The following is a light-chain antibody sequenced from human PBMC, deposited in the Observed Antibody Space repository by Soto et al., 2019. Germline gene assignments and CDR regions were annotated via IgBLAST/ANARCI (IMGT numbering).Light chain of an antibody. CDR2: DAS. V-gene: IGKV1-39*01. CDR1: QTISTY. J-gene: IGKJ4*01. Sequence: DIQMTQSPSSLSASVGERVTITCRASQTISTYVTWYQQKPGKAPKALISDASTLQSGVPSRFSGSGSGTDFTLIISSLQPEDIATYYCQQSFSSLLSFGGGTQVEIK. CDR3: QQSFSSLLS.